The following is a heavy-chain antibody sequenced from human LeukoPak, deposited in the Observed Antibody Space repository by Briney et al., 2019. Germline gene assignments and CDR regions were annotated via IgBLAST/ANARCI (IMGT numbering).Heavy chain of an antibody. V-gene: IGHV1-8*01. J-gene: IGHJ5*02. CDR3: ARESERNDGWFDP. D-gene: IGHD1-1*01. CDR2: VSPKTGRT. CDR1: GYTFRIHD. Sequence: ASVLVSCKASGYTFRIHDFNWVRQAPGQGLEWMGWVSPKTGRTGHAQKFQGRVYMTTNASLSTAYMELSSLRSDDTAVYFCARESERNDGWFDPWGQGTLVTVSS.